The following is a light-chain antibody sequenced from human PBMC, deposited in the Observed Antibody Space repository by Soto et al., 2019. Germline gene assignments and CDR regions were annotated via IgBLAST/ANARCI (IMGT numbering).Light chain of an antibody. CDR1: SSDIGGYNY. V-gene: IGLV2-14*03. Sequence: QSVLTQPASVSGSPGQSITISCIGTSSDIGGYNYVSWYQQHPGKAPKLMIYDVYDRPLGVSNRFSGSKSGNTASLTISGLQDEDEADYYCSSYTDNRSYVFGLGPSSPS. J-gene: IGLJ1*01. CDR2: DVY. CDR3: SSYTDNRSYV.